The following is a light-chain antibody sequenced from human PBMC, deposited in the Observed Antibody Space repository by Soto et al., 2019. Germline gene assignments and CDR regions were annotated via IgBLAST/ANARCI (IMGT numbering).Light chain of an antibody. J-gene: IGKJ5*01. V-gene: IGKV3-11*01. CDR3: QQRSNWIT. Sequence: EVVLTQSPATLSLSPGERATLSCRASQSVSNYLAWYQQQPGQAPRLLIYDASNRATGIPARFSGSGSGTDFTLTISSLEPEDFAFYYCQQRSNWITFGQGTRLEIE. CDR1: QSVSNY. CDR2: DAS.